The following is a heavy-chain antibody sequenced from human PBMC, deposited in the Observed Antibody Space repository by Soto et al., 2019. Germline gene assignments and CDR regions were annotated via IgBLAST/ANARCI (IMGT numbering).Heavy chain of an antibody. J-gene: IGHJ6*02. CDR1: GFTFSDYY. D-gene: IGHD7-27*01. CDR3: ARVSNWGYSNYGMDV. V-gene: IGHV3-11*01. CDR2: ISSSGSTI. Sequence: GGSLRLSCAASGFTFSDYYMSWIRPAPGKGLEWVSYISSSGSTIYYADSVKGRFTISRDNAKNSLYLQMNSLRAEDTAVYYCARVSNWGYSNYGMDVWGQGTTVTVSS.